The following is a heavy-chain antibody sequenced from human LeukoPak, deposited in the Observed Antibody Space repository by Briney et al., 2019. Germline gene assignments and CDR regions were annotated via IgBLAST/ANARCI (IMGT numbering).Heavy chain of an antibody. V-gene: IGHV3-30*02. Sequence: PGGSLRLSCAASGFTFSSYAMHWVRQAPGKGLEWVAFIRYDGNSQFYADSVKGRFTISRDNGKNTLYLQMNSLGVEDTAVYYCAKDQAGAWGQGTRVTVSS. CDR2: IRYDGNSQ. J-gene: IGHJ5*02. D-gene: IGHD1-26*01. CDR1: GFTFSSYA. CDR3: AKDQAGA.